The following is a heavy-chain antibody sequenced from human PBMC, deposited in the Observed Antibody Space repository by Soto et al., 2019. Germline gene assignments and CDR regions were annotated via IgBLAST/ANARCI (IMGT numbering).Heavy chain of an antibody. CDR3: STLRSYAASSHI. Sequence: PSETLSLTCTVSGGSISSSYWSWIRQPPGKGLEWIGYIHYTGSPNYNPSLKSRVTISVDTSKNQFSLRLTSVTAADTAVYYCSTLRSYAASSHIWGQGXLVTV. V-gene: IGHV4-59*01. CDR1: GGSISSSY. CDR2: IHYTGSP. D-gene: IGHD1-26*01. J-gene: IGHJ3*02.